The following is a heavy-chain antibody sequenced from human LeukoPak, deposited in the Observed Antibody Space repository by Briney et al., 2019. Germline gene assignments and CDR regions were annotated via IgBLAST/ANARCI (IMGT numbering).Heavy chain of an antibody. CDR3: ARDFSPGIAAASWFDP. J-gene: IGHJ5*02. V-gene: IGHV1-2*02. Sequence: GASVKVSCKASGYTFTGYYMHWVRQAPGQGLEWMGWINPNSGGTNFAQKFQGRVTMTRDTSISTAYMELRSLRSDDTAVYYCARDFSPGIAAASWFDPWGQGTLVTVSS. CDR2: INPNSGGT. D-gene: IGHD6-13*01. CDR1: GYTFTGYY.